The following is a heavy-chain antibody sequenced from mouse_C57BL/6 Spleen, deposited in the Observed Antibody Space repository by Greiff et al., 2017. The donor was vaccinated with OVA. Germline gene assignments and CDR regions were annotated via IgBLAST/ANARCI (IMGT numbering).Heavy chain of an antibody. V-gene: IGHV1-69*01. CDR3: ARNWDCYYFGY. Sequence: QVQLQQPGAELVMPGASVKLSCKASGYTFTSYWMHWVKQRPGQGLEWIGEIDPSDSYTNYNQKFKGKSTLTVDKSSSTAYMQLSSLTSEDSAVYYCARNWDCYYFGYWGQGTTLTVSA. CDR2: IDPSDSYT. J-gene: IGHJ2*01. CDR1: GYTFTSYW. D-gene: IGHD4-1*01.